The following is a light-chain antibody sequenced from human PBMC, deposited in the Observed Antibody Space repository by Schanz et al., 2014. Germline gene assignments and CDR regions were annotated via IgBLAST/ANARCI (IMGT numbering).Light chain of an antibody. CDR3: QQYGSSPPLT. CDR2: GAS. Sequence: EIVLTQSPGTLSLSPGERATLSCRASQSVTSSFLAWYQQKPGQAPRLLIYGASSRAAGIPDRFSGSGSGTDFTLPISRLEPEDFAVYYCQQYGSSPPLTFGGGTKVDIK. V-gene: IGKV3-20*01. CDR1: QSVTSSF. J-gene: IGKJ4*01.